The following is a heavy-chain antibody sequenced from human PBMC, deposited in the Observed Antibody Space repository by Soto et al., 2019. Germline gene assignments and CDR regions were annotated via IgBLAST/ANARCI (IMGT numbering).Heavy chain of an antibody. CDR1: GFTFSSYA. J-gene: IGHJ6*02. Sequence: EVLLLESGGGLVQPGGSLRLSCAASGFTFSSYAMSWVRQAPGKGLEWVSSISTSGGSTYYADSVKGRFTISSDNSNNTLYLQMNRLRAEDTAVYYCSLSDRYYGMDVWGLGTTVTVSS. CDR3: SLSDRYYGMDV. CDR2: ISTSGGST. V-gene: IGHV3-23*01.